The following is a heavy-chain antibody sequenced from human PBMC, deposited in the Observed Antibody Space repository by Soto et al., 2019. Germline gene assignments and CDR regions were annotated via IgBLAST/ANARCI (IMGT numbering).Heavy chain of an antibody. CDR1: GFTFSNYC. CDR3: ARARRKDQNWFAP. V-gene: IGHV3-74*01. CDR2: ISSDGTTT. Sequence: GGSLRLSCAASGFTFSNYCMHWVRQAPGKGPVWVSRISSDGTTTTYADSVKGRFTISRDNAKNTLYLQVNSLRADDTAVYYCARARRKDQNWFAPWGQGTLVTVSS. J-gene: IGHJ5*02.